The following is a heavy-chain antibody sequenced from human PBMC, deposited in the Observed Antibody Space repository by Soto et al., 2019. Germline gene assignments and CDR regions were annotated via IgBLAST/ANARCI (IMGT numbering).Heavy chain of an antibody. CDR3: ARDVYKTRVRGVIITKTDEHP. CDR1: GGSISSGGYY. CDR2: IYYSGST. V-gene: IGHV4-31*03. D-gene: IGHD3-10*01. Sequence: QVQLQESGPGLVKPSQTLSLTCTVSGGSISSGGYYWSWIRQHPGKGLEWIGYIYYSGSTYYNPSLKSRVTISVDTSKNQFSLKLSSVTAADTAVYYCARDVYKTRVRGVIITKTDEHPWGQGTLVTVSS. J-gene: IGHJ5*02.